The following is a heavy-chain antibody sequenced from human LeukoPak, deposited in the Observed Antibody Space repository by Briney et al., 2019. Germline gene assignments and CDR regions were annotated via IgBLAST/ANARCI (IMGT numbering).Heavy chain of an antibody. CDR3: ARHGVTYFDY. V-gene: IGHV4-4*02. CDR2: IHHSGST. J-gene: IGHJ4*02. D-gene: IGHD4-11*01. Sequence: SETRSLTCAASSGSISISNGWSWVRQPPGRGLEWIAEIHHSGSTNYNPSLKSRVTISVDKSKNQFSLKLNSVTAADTAVYYCARHGVTYFDYWGQGTLVTVSS. CDR1: SGSISISNG.